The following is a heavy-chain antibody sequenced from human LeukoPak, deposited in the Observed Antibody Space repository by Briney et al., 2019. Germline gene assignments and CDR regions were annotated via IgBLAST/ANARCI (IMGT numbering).Heavy chain of an antibody. CDR3: ARETAMVLDY. CDR1: GGSINNHI. J-gene: IGHJ4*02. Sequence: SETLSPTCSVSGGSINNHIWSWIRQPPGKGLEWIGYISYSGSANYNPSLKSRVTISVDTSKNQFSLKVTSVTAADTAVYYCARETAMVLDYWGQGTLVTVSS. V-gene: IGHV4-59*11. CDR2: ISYSGSA. D-gene: IGHD5-18*01.